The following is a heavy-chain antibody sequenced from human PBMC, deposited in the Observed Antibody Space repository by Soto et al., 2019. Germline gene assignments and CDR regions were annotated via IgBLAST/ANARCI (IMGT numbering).Heavy chain of an antibody. D-gene: IGHD1-26*01. V-gene: IGHV4-30-2*01. J-gene: IGHJ5*02. CDR3: ASRPSGSGFDP. CDR1: GGSISSGGYS. Sequence: QLQLQESGSGLVKPSQTLSLTCAVSGGSISSGGYSWSWIRQPPGKGLECIGYIYHSGSTYYNPSLTSRVTISVDRSKNQFSLKLSSVTAADTAVYYWASRPSGSGFDPWGQGTLVTVSS. CDR2: IYHSGST.